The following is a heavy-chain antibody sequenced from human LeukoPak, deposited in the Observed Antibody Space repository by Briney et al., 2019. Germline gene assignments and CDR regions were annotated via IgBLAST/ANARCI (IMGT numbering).Heavy chain of an antibody. CDR2: LKYSGNT. Sequence: SETLSLTCTVSGGSISSSSYYWGWIRQPPGKGLEWIGSLKYSGNTYYNPSLNSRVTISVDTSKNQFSLKLSSVTAADTAVYYCARQTKGSRFCSGGSCYSRWFDPWGQGTLVTVSS. CDR3: ARQTKGSRFCSGGSCYSRWFDP. D-gene: IGHD2-15*01. CDR1: GGSISSSSYY. V-gene: IGHV4-39*01. J-gene: IGHJ5*02.